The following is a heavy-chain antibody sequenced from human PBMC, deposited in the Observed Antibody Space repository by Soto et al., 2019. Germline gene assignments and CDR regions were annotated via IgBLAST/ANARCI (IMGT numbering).Heavy chain of an antibody. J-gene: IGHJ4*02. CDR2: ISIDGSEA. Sequence: GSLRLSCEASVLTFSSSCMHWVRQAPGKGLVWVSRISIDGSEAYYADSVKGRFTISRDNARNTLYLQMDSLRAEDTAVYFCARGYTGYGNFDYWGQGTLVTVSS. V-gene: IGHV3-74*01. CDR1: VLTFSSSC. CDR3: ARGYTGYGNFDY. D-gene: IGHD5-12*01.